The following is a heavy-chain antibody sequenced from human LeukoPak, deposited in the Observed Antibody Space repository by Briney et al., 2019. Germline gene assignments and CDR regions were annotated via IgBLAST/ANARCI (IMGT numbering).Heavy chain of an antibody. CDR2: IYYSGST. V-gene: IGHV4-39*07. CDR3: ARLLWFGELNAFDL. Sequence: PSETLSLTCTVSGVSISSSAYYWGWIRQPPGKGLEWIGNIYYSGSTYSNPSLRSRVTISVDTSKMQFSLRLSSVTAADTAVYYCARLLWFGELNAFDLWGQGTMVTVSS. D-gene: IGHD3-10*01. J-gene: IGHJ3*01. CDR1: GVSISSSAYY.